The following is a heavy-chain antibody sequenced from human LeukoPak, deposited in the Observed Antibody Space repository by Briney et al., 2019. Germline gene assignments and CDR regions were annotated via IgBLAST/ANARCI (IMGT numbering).Heavy chain of an antibody. J-gene: IGHJ4*02. V-gene: IGHV4-4*07. CDR2: IYISGST. Sequence: PSETLSLTCTVSGDSISSYYWNWIRQPAGKGLEWIGRIYISGSTNYSPSLKSRVTISVDTSKNQFSLKVSSVTAADTAVYYCARGRSNSFTIPWDYWGQGTLVTVSS. CDR3: ARGRSNSFTIPWDY. CDR1: GDSISSYY. D-gene: IGHD2/OR15-2a*01.